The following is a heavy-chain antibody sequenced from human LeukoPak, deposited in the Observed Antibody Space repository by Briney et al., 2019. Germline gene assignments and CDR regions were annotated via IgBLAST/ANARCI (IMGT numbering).Heavy chain of an antibody. CDR2: ITTSDGNT. V-gene: IGHV3-23*01. D-gene: IGHD7-27*01. Sequence: GGSLRLSCAASGFTFSSYTMSWVRQAPGKGLEWVSTITTSDGNTYYADPVKGRFTVSRDNSKNTLFLQMNSLRAEDTAVYYCAKDGGLWVSAHWGDSWGRGTLVTVSS. J-gene: IGHJ4*02. CDR1: GFTFSSYT. CDR3: AKDGGLWVSAHWGDS.